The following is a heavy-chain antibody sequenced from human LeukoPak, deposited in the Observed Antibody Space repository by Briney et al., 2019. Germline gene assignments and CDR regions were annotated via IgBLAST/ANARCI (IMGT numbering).Heavy chain of an antibody. D-gene: IGHD1-1*01. Sequence: VASVKVSCKASNYTFASYGLSWVRQAPGQGLQWVGWISPYDGNTRYARGFQARVTMSIDKSTRTVYMEMRSLRLDDTAVYYCVRVWPPNAVDRGMSYSDYNGLDVWGQGTTVIVSS. J-gene: IGHJ6*02. CDR2: ISPYDGNT. CDR1: NYTFASYG. V-gene: IGHV1-18*04. CDR3: VRVWPPNAVDRGMSYSDYNGLDV.